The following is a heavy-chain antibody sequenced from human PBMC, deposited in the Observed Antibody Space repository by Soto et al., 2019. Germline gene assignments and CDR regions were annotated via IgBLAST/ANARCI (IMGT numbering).Heavy chain of an antibody. CDR1: GFTFSNHW. D-gene: IGHD3-10*01. CDR2: IKGDGSEK. CDR3: ERHGGRFGEPY. Sequence: GSLRLSCVASGFTFSNHWMSWVRQAPGKGPEWVANIKGDGSEKYQADSVEGRFTISRDNARDSLYLQMNSLRVEDTAVYYCERHGGRFGEPYWGQGNMVTVAS. J-gene: IGHJ4*02. V-gene: IGHV3-7*01.